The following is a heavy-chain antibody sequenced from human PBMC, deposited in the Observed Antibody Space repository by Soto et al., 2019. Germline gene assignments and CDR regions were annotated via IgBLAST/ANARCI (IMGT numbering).Heavy chain of an antibody. Sequence: QLQLQESGPGLVKPSETLSLTCTVSGGSISSSSYYWGWIRQPPGKGLEWIGSIYYSGSTYYNPSLKSRVTIAVDTSKNQFSLKLSSVTAADTAVYYCARIGYYYDSSGYYSPGDYWGQGTLVTVSS. J-gene: IGHJ4*02. CDR2: IYYSGST. V-gene: IGHV4-39*01. D-gene: IGHD3-22*01. CDR1: GGSISSSSYY. CDR3: ARIGYYYDSSGYYSPGDY.